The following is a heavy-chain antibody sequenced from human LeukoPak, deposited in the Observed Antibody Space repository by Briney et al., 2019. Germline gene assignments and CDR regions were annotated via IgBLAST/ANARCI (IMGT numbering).Heavy chain of an antibody. Sequence: ASVKVSCKASGFTFINYYMHWVRQAPGQRLEWLGIINLSGGSTHYPQKFQDRVTMTRDTSTSTVYMELSSLRSEDTAVYYCARDLDYGEKLEDYWGQGTLVTVSS. CDR3: ARDLDYGEKLEDY. J-gene: IGHJ4*02. CDR1: GFTFINYY. V-gene: IGHV1-46*01. D-gene: IGHD4/OR15-4a*01. CDR2: INLSGGST.